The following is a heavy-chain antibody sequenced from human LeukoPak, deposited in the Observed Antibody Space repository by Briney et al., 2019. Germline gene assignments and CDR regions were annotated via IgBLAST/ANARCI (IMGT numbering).Heavy chain of an antibody. Sequence: GGSLRLSCAASGFTFSSYAMSWVRQAPGKGLEWVSAISGSGGSTYYADSVKGRFTTSRDNSKNTLYLQMNSLRAEDTAVYYCAKVPNYYDSSGYNDAFDIWGQGTMVTVSS. CDR3: AKVPNYYDSSGYNDAFDI. J-gene: IGHJ3*02. CDR2: ISGSGGST. CDR1: GFTFSSYA. V-gene: IGHV3-23*01. D-gene: IGHD3-22*01.